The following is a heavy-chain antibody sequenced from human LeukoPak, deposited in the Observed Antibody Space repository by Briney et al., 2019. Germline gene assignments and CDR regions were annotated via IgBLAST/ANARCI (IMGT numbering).Heavy chain of an antibody. D-gene: IGHD5-18*01. CDR2: ISYDGSNK. CDR1: GFTVSNWA. CDR3: ARDGDSYGLVDY. Sequence: GRSLRLSCAASGFTVSNWAIHWVRQAPGKGLEWVAAISYDGSNKFYADSVKGRFTISRDNSKNSLDLQMNSLRAEDTAVYYCARDGDSYGLVDYWGQGTLVTVSS. J-gene: IGHJ4*02. V-gene: IGHV3-30*04.